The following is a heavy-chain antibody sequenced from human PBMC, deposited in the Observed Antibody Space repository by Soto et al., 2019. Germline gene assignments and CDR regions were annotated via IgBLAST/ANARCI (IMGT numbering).Heavy chain of an antibody. CDR1: GGTFSSYA. CDR3: ARDLVIAAPGTEGYYFDY. D-gene: IGHD6-13*01. Sequence: QVQLVQSGAEVKKPGSSVKVSCKASGGTFSSYAISWVRQAPGQGLEWMGGIIPIFGTANYAQKFQGRVTITADESTSTAYMELSSLRFEDTAVYYCARDLVIAAPGTEGYYFDYWGQGTLVTVSS. CDR2: IIPIFGTA. V-gene: IGHV1-69*01. J-gene: IGHJ4*02.